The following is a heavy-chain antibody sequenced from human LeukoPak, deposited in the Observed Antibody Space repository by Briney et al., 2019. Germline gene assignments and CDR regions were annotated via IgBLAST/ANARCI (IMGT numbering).Heavy chain of an antibody. CDR1: GYNFISYD. J-gene: IGHJ4*02. Sequence: ASVKVSCKASGYNFISYDIGWVRQAPGQGLEWMGWISAYSGNTNYAQKLLGRVTMTTDTSTSTAYMELRRLRSDDTAVYYCAREGLATLTSEFWGQGTLVTVSS. CDR2: ISAYSGNT. V-gene: IGHV1-18*01. D-gene: IGHD4-17*01. CDR3: AREGLATLTSEF.